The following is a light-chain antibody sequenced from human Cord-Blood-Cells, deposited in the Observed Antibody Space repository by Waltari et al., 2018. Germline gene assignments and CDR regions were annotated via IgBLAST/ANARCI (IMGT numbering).Light chain of an antibody. J-gene: IGKJ4*01. V-gene: IGKV4-1*01. Sequence: DIVMTQSPDSLAVSLGERATINCKSSQSVLYSSNNKNYLAWYQQKPGQPPKLLIYWASTRESGVPDRFSVSGSGTDFTLTISSLQAEDVAVYYCQQYYSTPLTCGGGTKVEIK. CDR3: QQYYSTPLT. CDR2: WAS. CDR1: QSVLYSSNNKNY.